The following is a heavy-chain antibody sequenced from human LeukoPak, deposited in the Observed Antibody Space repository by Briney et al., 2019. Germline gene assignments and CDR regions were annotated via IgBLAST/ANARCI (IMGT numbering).Heavy chain of an antibody. CDR2: IYYSGST. CDR3: ASLSSGSYNWFDP. D-gene: IGHD1-26*01. V-gene: IGHV4-59*01. J-gene: IGHJ5*02. Sequence: SETLSLTCTVSGGSISVSYWNWIRQPPGKGLEWIGYIYYSGSTNYNPSLKSRVTISVDTSKNQFSLKLSSVAAADTAVGYCASLSSGSYNWFDPWGRGTLVTVSS. CDR1: GGSISVSY.